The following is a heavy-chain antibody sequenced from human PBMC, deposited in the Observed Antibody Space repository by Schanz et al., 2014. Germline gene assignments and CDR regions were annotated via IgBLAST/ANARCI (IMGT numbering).Heavy chain of an antibody. D-gene: IGHD1-26*01. CDR1: GFNFSDYA. V-gene: IGHV3-48*01. CDR3: ARGGSGSHYRLDY. J-gene: IGHJ4*02. Sequence: EVQLVESGGGLVQPGGSLRLSCAASGFNFSDYAMCWVRQAPGKGLEWVSYISGSSRTIYYADSMKGRFTVSRDNAENALYLQMNSLRAEDTGLYFCARGGSGSHYRLDYWGQGTLXTVSS. CDR2: ISGSSRTI.